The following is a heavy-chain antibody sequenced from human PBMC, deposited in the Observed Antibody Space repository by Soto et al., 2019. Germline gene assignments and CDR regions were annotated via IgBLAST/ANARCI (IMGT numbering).Heavy chain of an antibody. V-gene: IGHV3-21*01. J-gene: IGHJ6*02. CDR1: GFTFSTYS. CDR3: PRDPSDCSSTSCWGYYALDV. D-gene: IGHD2-2*01. CDR2: ISSSGTYI. Sequence: PGGSLRLSCAASGFTFSTYSMNWVRQAPGKGLEWVSSISSSGTYIHYADSLKGRFTISRDNAKNSLYLQMISLRAEDKAVYYCPRDPSDCSSTSCWGYYALDVWGQGTTVTVSS.